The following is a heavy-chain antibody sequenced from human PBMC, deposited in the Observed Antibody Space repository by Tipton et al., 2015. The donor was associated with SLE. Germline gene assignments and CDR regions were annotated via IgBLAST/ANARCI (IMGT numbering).Heavy chain of an antibody. CDR2: MNPNSGNT. Sequence: QLVQSGAEVKKPGASVKVSCKASGYTFTSYDINWVRQATGQGLEWMGWMNPNSGNTGYAQKFQGRVTITRNTSISTAYMELSSLRSEDTAVYYCARDLSGSRGALFGYWGQGTLVTVSS. D-gene: IGHD1-26*01. CDR3: ARDLSGSRGALFGY. J-gene: IGHJ4*02. V-gene: IGHV1-8*03. CDR1: GYTFTSYD.